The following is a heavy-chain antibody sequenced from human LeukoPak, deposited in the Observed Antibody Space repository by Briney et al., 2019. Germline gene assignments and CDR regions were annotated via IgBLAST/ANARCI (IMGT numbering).Heavy chain of an antibody. Sequence: QPGGSLRLSCAASGFTFSSYGMHWVRQAPGKGLEWVAVISYDGSNKYYADSVKGRFTISRDNSKNTLYLQMNSLRAEDTAVYYCAKDKHGWGGGFDYWGQGTLVTVSS. CDR1: GFTFSSYG. J-gene: IGHJ4*02. D-gene: IGHD2-15*01. CDR2: ISYDGSNK. CDR3: AKDKHGWGGGFDY. V-gene: IGHV3-30*18.